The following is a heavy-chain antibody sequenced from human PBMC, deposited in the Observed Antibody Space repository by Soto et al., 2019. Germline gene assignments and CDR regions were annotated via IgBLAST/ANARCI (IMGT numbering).Heavy chain of an antibody. Sequence: PGGSLRLSCAASGFTFSTYTMHWVRQAPGKGLEWVALISFHGSNKYYADSVKGRFTISRDNSKNTLYLQVNGLTTDDTAVYYCARALYCGDDCYQTPYAFDIWGQGTMVTVSS. CDR2: ISFHGSNK. J-gene: IGHJ3*02. V-gene: IGHV3-30-3*01. D-gene: IGHD2-21*02. CDR1: GFTFSTYT. CDR3: ARALYCGDDCYQTPYAFDI.